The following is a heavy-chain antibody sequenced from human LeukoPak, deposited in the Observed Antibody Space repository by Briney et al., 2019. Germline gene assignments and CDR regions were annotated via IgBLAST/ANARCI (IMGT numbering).Heavy chain of an antibody. Sequence: PSETLSLTCTVSGGSISSYYWSWIRQPPGKGLEWIGYIYYSGSTNYNPSLKSRVTISVDTSKNQFSLKLSSVTAADTAVYYCARRGGSYYPPSYYYYYMDVWGKGTTVTVSS. CDR1: GGSISSYY. J-gene: IGHJ6*03. CDR3: ARRGGSYYPPSYYYYYMDV. D-gene: IGHD1-26*01. V-gene: IGHV4-59*08. CDR2: IYYSGST.